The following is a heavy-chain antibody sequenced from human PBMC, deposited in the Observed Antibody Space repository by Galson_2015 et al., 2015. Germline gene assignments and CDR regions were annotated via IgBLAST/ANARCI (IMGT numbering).Heavy chain of an antibody. CDR1: GYTFSSYA. Sequence: SVKVSCKASGYTFSSYAMNWVRQAPGQGIEWMGWINTNTGNPTYAQGFTGRFVFSLDPSVSTAYLQISSLKAEDTAVYYCGREGGLGGDLDYWGQGTLVTVSS. CDR3: GREGGLGGDLDY. CDR2: INTNTGNP. D-gene: IGHD3-16*01. J-gene: IGHJ4*02. V-gene: IGHV7-4-1*02.